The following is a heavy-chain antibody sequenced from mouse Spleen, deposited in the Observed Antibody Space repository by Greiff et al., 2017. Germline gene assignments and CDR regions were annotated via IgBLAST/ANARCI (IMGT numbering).Heavy chain of an antibody. CDR2: ISNGGGST. Sequence: EVHLVESGGGLVQPGGSLKLSCATSGFTFSDYYMYWVRQTPEKRLEWVAYISNGGGSTYYPDTVKGRFTISRDNAKNTLYLQMSRLKSEDTAMYYCARHGRFAYWGQGTLVTVSA. CDR1: GFTFSDYY. J-gene: IGHJ3*01. CDR3: ARHGRFAY. V-gene: IGHV5-12*02.